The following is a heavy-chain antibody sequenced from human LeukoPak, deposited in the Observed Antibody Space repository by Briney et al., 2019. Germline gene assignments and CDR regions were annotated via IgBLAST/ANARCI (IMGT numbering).Heavy chain of an antibody. V-gene: IGHV4-39*07. CDR1: GDSFSSVTDY. D-gene: IGHD6-19*01. Sequence: SETLSLTCTVSGDSFSSVTDYWAWIRQPPGKGLEWIGSGDYSGGTYYNPSLESRVAISADMSKNQFSLKLTSVTGADTAVYYCAGERGEEYSSGWYKRNYFDNWGQGIRVTVSS. J-gene: IGHJ4*02. CDR3: AGERGEEYSSGWYKRNYFDN. CDR2: GDYSGGT.